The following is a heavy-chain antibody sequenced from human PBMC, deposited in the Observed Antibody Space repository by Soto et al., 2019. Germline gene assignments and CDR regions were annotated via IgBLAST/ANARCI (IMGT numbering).Heavy chain of an antibody. D-gene: IGHD3-3*01. CDR3: ARGGGTILAPLP. CDR2: INPNSGAT. V-gene: IGHV1-2*02. Sequence: SVEVSFKASRYTFTGYFMHWVRQAPGQGLEWMGWINPNSGATKCAQKFQGRVTLSRDTSIRTAYMELSGLRSDDTAVYYCARGGGTILAPLPWGQGTLVTVSS. J-gene: IGHJ5*02. CDR1: RYTFTGYF.